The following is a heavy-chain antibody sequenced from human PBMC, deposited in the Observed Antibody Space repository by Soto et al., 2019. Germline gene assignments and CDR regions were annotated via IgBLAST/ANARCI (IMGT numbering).Heavy chain of an antibody. Sequence: GSLRLSCAASGFTFSSYGMHWVRQAPGKGLEWVAVISYDGSDKYYADSVKGRFSISRDNSKNTLYLQMNSLRAEDTAIYYCAKKVNSGSGSQYFDYFGQGTLVTVSS. J-gene: IGHJ4*02. V-gene: IGHV3-30*18. D-gene: IGHD3-10*01. CDR1: GFTFSSYG. CDR2: ISYDGSDK. CDR3: AKKVNSGSGSQYFDY.